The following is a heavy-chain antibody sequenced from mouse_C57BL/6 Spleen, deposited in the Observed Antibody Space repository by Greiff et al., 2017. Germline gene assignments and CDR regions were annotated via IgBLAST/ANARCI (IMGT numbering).Heavy chain of an antibody. D-gene: IGHD1-3*01. CDR1: GYAFSSSW. CDR3: ARELPYYFDY. V-gene: IGHV1-82*01. Sequence: QVQLKESGPELVKPGASVKISCKASGYAFSSSWMNWVKQRPGKGLEWIGRIYPGDGDTNYNGKFKGKATLTADKSSSTAYMQLSSLTSEDSAVYFCARELPYYFDYWGQGTTLTVSS. J-gene: IGHJ2*01. CDR2: IYPGDGDT.